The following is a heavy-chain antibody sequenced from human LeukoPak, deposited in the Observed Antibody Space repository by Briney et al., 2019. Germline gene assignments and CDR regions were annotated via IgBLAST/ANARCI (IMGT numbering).Heavy chain of an antibody. V-gene: IGHV3-30*18. CDR1: GFTFSSYG. CDR2: ISYDGSNK. D-gene: IGHD3-22*01. CDR3: AKETKPKWYYYDSSGYYLLGRTFDY. Sequence: GGSLRLSCAASGFTFSSYGMHWVRQAPGKGLEWVAVISYDGSNKYYADSAKGRFTISRDNSKNTLYLQMNSLRAEDTAVYYCAKETKPKWYYYDSSGYYLLGRTFDYWGQGTLVTVSS. J-gene: IGHJ4*02.